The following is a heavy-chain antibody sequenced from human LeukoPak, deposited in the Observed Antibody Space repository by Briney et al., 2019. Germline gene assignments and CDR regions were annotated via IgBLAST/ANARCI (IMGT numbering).Heavy chain of an antibody. J-gene: IGHJ6*04. D-gene: IGHD2-21*02. CDR3: AKVGEVGTSIGSDRYYYYGMDV. CDR1: GFTFSSYA. Sequence: GGSLRLSCAASGFTFSSYAMSWVRQAPGKGLECVSAISGSSGSTYYADSVKGRFTISRDNSKNTLYLQMNSLRAEDTAVYYCAKVGEVGTSIGSDRYYYYGMDVWGKGTTVTVSS. V-gene: IGHV3-23*01. CDR2: ISGSSGST.